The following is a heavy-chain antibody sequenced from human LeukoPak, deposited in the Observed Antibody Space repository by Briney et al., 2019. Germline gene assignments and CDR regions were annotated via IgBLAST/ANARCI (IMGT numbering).Heavy chain of an antibody. CDR2: IHTSGNT. D-gene: IGHD4-23*01. CDR3: ATSLDYGGNPTDY. V-gene: IGHV4-61*09. Sequence: SETLSLTCTVSGGSISSGSYCWSWIRQPAGKGLEWIGHIHTSGNTNYNPSLKSRVTISVDTSKNQFSLKLSSVTAADTAVYYCATSLDYGGNPTDYWGQGTLVTVSS. J-gene: IGHJ4*02. CDR1: GGSISSGSYC.